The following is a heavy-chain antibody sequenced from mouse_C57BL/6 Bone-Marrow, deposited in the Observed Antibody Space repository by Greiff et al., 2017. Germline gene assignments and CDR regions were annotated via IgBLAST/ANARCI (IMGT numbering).Heavy chain of an antibody. J-gene: IGHJ3*01. D-gene: IGHD2-3*01. CDR3: ARHGKDGYYRVPFAY. Sequence: EVQRVESGGDLVKPGGSLKLSCAASGFTFSSYGMSWVRQTPDKRLEWVATISSGGSYTYYPDSATWRFPISRDNAKNTLYLQMSSLKSEDTAMYYGARHGKDGYYRVPFAYWGQGTLVTVSA. V-gene: IGHV5-6*01. CDR2: ISSGGSYT. CDR1: GFTFSSYG.